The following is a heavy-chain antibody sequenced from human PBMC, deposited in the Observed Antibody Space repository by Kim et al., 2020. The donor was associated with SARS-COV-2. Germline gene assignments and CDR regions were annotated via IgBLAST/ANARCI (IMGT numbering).Heavy chain of an antibody. CDR3: ARDRRMYDILTGYRGDY. D-gene: IGHD3-9*01. J-gene: IGHJ4*02. V-gene: IGHV3-11*06. Sequence: VKGRFTIARDNAKNSLYLQRNSLRAEDTAVYYCARDRRMYDILTGYRGDYWGQGTLVTVSS.